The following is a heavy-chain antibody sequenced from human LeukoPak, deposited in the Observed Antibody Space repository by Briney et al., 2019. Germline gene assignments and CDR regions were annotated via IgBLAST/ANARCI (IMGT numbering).Heavy chain of an antibody. CDR3: ARATGTKVPPGY. D-gene: IGHD1-7*01. V-gene: IGHV4-34*01. Sequence: SETLSLTCAVYGGSFSGYYWSWIRQPPGKGLEWIGEINHSGSTNYNPSLKSRVTISVDTSKNQFSLKLSSVTAADTAVYYCARATGTKVPPGYWGQGALVTVSS. CDR1: GGSFSGYY. J-gene: IGHJ4*02. CDR2: INHSGST.